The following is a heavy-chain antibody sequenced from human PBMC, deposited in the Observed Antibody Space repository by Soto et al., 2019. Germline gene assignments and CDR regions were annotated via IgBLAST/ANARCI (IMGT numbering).Heavy chain of an antibody. J-gene: IGHJ3*02. Sequence: PGESLKISCKGSGYSFTSYWISWVRQMPGKGLEWMGRIDPSDSYTNYSPSFQGHVTISADKSISTAYLQWSSLKASDTAMYYCARHGWWELLRIPDAFDIWGQGTMVTVSS. D-gene: IGHD1-26*01. CDR3: ARHGWWELLRIPDAFDI. CDR2: IDPSDSYT. V-gene: IGHV5-10-1*01. CDR1: GYSFTSYW.